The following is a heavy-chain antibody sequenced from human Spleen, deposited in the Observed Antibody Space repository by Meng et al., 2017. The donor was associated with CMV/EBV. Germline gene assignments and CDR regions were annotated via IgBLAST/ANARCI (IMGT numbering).Heavy chain of an antibody. D-gene: IGHD1-26*01. V-gene: IGHV3-53*05. CDR1: GFTVSSNY. J-gene: IGHJ4*02. Sequence: GESLKISCAASGFTVSSNYMNWVRQAPGKGLEWVSIIYSGGIIYYADSVKGRFTISRDNSKNTLYLQMNSPRLEDTAVYYCARGGKVGAKSPLDYWGQGTLVTVSS. CDR2: IYSGGII. CDR3: ARGGKVGAKSPLDY.